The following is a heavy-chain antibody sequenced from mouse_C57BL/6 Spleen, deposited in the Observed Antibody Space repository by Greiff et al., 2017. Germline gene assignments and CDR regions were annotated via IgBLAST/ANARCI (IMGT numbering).Heavy chain of an antibody. D-gene: IGHD1-1*01. J-gene: IGHJ3*01. CDR2: ISSGSSTI. V-gene: IGHV5-17*01. CDR1: GFTFSDYG. CDR3: ARGAPYYYGSSRGFAY. Sequence: EVQLVESGGGLVKPGGSLKLSCAASGFTFSDYGMHWVRQAPEKGLEWVAYISSGSSTIYYADTVKGRFTISRDNAKNTLFLQMTSLRSEDTAMYYCARGAPYYYGSSRGFAYWGQGTLVTVSA.